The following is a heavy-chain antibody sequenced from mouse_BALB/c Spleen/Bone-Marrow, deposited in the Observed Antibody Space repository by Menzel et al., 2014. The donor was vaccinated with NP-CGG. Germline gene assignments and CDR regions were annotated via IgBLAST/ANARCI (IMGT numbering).Heavy chain of an antibody. J-gene: IGHJ4*01. CDR3: ARLREVRPYYYAMDY. D-gene: IGHD2-14*01. Sequence: EVQRVESGGGLVKPGGSLKLSCAASGFTFSSYAMSWVRQTPEKRLEWVATISSGGSYTYYPDSVKGRFTISRDNAKNTLYLQMSSLRSEDTAMYYCARLREVRPYYYAMDYWGQGTSVTVSS. CDR1: GFTFSSYA. V-gene: IGHV5-9-3*01. CDR2: ISSGGSYT.